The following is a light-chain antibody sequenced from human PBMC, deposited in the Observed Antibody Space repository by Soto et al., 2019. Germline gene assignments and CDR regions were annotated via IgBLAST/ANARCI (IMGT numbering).Light chain of an antibody. CDR1: GAKIGNSY. V-gene: IGLV1-51*01. J-gene: IGLJ3*02. CDR3: GAWDSGLNGVL. CDR2: DNS. Sequence: QSALTQPPSVSAAPGQKVTISCSGSGAKIGNSYVSWYQQFPGTTPRLLIYDNSERPSGIPDRFSASKSGTSATLGITGLQTGDEADYYCGAWDSGLNGVLFGGGTKVTVL.